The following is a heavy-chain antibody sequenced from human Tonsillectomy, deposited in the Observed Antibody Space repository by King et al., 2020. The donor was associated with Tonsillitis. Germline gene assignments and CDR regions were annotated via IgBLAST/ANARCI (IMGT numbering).Heavy chain of an antibody. CDR1: GASISSGD. CDR3: ARETSAFYGMDV. J-gene: IGHJ6*02. CDR2: VYYSGGS. V-gene: IGHV4-59*01. Sequence: QLQESGPGLVKPSETLSLTCTVSGASISSGDWSWIRQPPGKGLEWIGYVYYSGGSNYNPSLRSRVTMSVDTSKNQLSLRLTPVTAADTAVYYCARETSAFYGMDVWGQGTTVTVSS.